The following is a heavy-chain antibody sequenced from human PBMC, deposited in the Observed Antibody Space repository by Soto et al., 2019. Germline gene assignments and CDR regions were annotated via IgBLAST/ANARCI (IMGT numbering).Heavy chain of an antibody. CDR1: GFTFSNYA. J-gene: IGHJ4*02. V-gene: IGHV3-30-3*01. CDR2: VSYDGSKQ. CDR3: ARDRVYYYDNSGYYNFDY. D-gene: IGHD3-22*01. Sequence: QVQLVESGGGVVQPGRSLRVSCAASGFTFSNYAMHWVRQAPGKGLEWVAVVSYDGSKQFYADSVEGRFTISRDSSKSTLYLHMDNLIDEDTAVYYCARDRVYYYDNSGYYNFDYWGQGTLVTVSS.